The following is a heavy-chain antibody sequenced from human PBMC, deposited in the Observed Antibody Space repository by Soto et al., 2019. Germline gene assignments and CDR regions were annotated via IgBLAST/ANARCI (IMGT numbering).Heavy chain of an antibody. J-gene: IGHJ6*02. CDR3: AAPRDEYGSGVSWFTYGMDI. CDR1: GFTFSDYA. D-gene: IGHD3-10*01. CDR2: LDGAGGST. Sequence: GGSLRLSCLASGFTFSDYAMTWVRHVPGRGLEGVASLDGAGGSTYYADSVRGRFTISRDNSQNTLFLQMKRLTVDDTAIYYCAAPRDEYGSGVSWFTYGMDIWGQGTTVTVSS. V-gene: IGHV3-23*01.